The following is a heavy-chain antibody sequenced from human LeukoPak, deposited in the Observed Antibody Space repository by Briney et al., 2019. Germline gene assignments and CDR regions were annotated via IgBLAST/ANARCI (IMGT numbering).Heavy chain of an antibody. V-gene: IGHV4-34*01. D-gene: IGHD2-15*01. Sequence: PSETLSLTCAVYGGSFSGYYWSWIRQPPGKGLEWIGEVNHSGSTNYNPSLKSRVTISVDMSKNQFSLKLSSVTAADTAVYYCARGAPHGYCSGGSCYSDYWGQGTLVTVSS. J-gene: IGHJ4*02. CDR2: VNHSGST. CDR1: GGSFSGYY. CDR3: ARGAPHGYCSGGSCYSDY.